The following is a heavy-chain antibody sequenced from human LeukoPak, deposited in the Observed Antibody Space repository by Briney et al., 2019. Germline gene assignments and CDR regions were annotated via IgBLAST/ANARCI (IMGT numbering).Heavy chain of an antibody. CDR2: IYYSGST. V-gene: IGHV4-39*01. J-gene: IGHJ4*02. CDR3: ASRPKWGPFDY. D-gene: IGHD2-8*01. CDR1: GGSISSSSYY. Sequence: SETLSLACTVSGGSISSSSYYWGWIRQPPGKGLEWIGSIYYSGSTYYNPSLKSRVTISVDTSKNQFSLKLSSVTAADTAVYYCASRPKWGPFDYWGQGTLVTVSS.